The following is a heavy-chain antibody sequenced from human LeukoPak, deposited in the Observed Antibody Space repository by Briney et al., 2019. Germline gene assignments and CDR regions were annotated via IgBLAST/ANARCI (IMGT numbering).Heavy chain of an antibody. J-gene: IGHJ4*02. CDR3: ARDLDRYYFDY. CDR2: INSAGSST. Sequence: GGPLRLSCAASEFTFSSYWMHWVRQGPGKGLVWVSRINSAGSSTTYADSVKGRFTISRDNAKNTLYLQMNSLRAEDTAVYYCARDLDRYYFDYWGQGTLVTVSS. CDR1: EFTFSSYW. V-gene: IGHV3-74*01.